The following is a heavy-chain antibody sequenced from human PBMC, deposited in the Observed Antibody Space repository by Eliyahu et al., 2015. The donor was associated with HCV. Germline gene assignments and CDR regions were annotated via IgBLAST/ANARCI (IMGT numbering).Heavy chain of an antibody. Sequence: QVQLQQSGPGLVKSSQTLSLTCAISGDSVSSNSVAWNWIRQSPSRGLEWLGRTYYKSKWYNDYAVSVKSRIIISPDTSRNQFSLQLNSVTPDDTAVYYCARGGWYVSGRTFYYYMDVWGKGTTVTVSS. CDR2: TYYKSKWYN. CDR3: ARGGWYVSGRTFYYYMDV. D-gene: IGHD2-15*01. CDR1: GDSVSSNSVA. V-gene: IGHV6-1*01. J-gene: IGHJ6*03.